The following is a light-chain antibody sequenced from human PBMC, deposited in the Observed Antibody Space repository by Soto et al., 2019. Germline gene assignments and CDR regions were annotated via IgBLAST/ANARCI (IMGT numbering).Light chain of an antibody. CDR2: GAS. V-gene: IGKV1-39*01. CDR1: QSIRSY. Sequence: DIQMTQSPSSLSASVGDRVTITCRASQSIRSYLNWYHQKPGKTPQLLIYGASNLQIGAPSRFTGSGSGTHFTLTISSLQPEDVATYYCQQSYTTPYTFGQGTKLEIK. J-gene: IGKJ2*01. CDR3: QQSYTTPYT.